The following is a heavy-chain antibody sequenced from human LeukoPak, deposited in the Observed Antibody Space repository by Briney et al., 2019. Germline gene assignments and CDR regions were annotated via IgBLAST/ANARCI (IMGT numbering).Heavy chain of an antibody. Sequence: GASVKVSCKASGYTFTRYGISWVRQAPGQGLEWMGWISAYNGNTNYAQKLQGRVTMTTDTSTSTAYMELRSLRSDDTAVYYCARDRGLVVVPAADYWGQGTLVTVSS. CDR2: ISAYNGNT. CDR3: ARDRGLVVVPAADY. J-gene: IGHJ4*02. V-gene: IGHV1-18*01. D-gene: IGHD2-2*01. CDR1: GYTFTRYG.